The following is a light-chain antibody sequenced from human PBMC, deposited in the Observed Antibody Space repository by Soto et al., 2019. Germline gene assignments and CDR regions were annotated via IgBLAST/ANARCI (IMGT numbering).Light chain of an antibody. Sequence: DIQMTQSPSSLSASVGDRVTITCRASQSISSYLNWYQQKPGKAPKLLIYAASSLQSGVPSRFSGSGSGTDFTLTISSLQPEDFATYYCQQSYSTPDTFGPETKVDIK. CDR2: AAS. CDR3: QQSYSTPDT. CDR1: QSISSY. J-gene: IGKJ3*01. V-gene: IGKV1-39*01.